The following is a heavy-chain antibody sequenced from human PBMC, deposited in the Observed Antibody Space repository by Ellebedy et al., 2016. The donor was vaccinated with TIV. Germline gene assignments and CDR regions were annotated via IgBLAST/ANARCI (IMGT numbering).Heavy chain of an antibody. J-gene: IGHJ4*02. CDR1: GGSISSSNDY. Sequence: MPSETLSLTCTVSGGSISSSNDYWAWIRQPPGKGLEWIGTIYYRGSTYYNPSLKSRVTMSVDTSKNQFSLKLSSVTAADTAVYYCARAVAGLFDYWGQGTLVTVSS. CDR3: ARAVAGLFDY. D-gene: IGHD6-19*01. V-gene: IGHV4-39*01. CDR2: IYYRGST.